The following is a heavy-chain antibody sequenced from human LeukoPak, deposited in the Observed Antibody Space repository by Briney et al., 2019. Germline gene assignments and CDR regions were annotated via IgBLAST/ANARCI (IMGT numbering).Heavy chain of an antibody. J-gene: IGHJ4*02. V-gene: IGHV4-59*08. CDR1: GGSISSYY. D-gene: IGHD2-2*01. CDR3: ARHYIQPPHYFDY. CDR2: IYYTGST. Sequence: PSETLSLTCTVSGGSISSYYWSWIRQPPGKGLKWIAFIYYTGSTHYNPSLKSRVTVSVDTSKNQFSLQLSAVTAADTAVYYCARHYIQPPHYFDYWGQGTLLTVSS.